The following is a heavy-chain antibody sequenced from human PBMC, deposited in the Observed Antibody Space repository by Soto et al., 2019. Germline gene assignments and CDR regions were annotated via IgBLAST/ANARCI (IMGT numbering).Heavy chain of an antibody. Sequence: QVQLQESGPGLVKPSQTLSLTCTVSGGSISSGGYYWYWIRQHPGKGLEGIGYIYYSGTTYYNPSLTRRVTISVDTSKNQFSLKLMSESAADTAVYYCAASCVACGGFNYYGMDVWGQGTPVTVSS. CDR2: IYYSGTT. CDR1: GGSISSGGYY. V-gene: IGHV4-31*03. D-gene: IGHD2-21*01. CDR3: AASCVACGGFNYYGMDV. J-gene: IGHJ6*02.